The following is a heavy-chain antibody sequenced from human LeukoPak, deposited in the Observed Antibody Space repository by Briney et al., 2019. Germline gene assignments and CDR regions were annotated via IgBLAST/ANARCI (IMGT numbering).Heavy chain of an antibody. CDR2: IWYDGSNA. J-gene: IGHJ4*02. V-gene: IGHV3-33*08. D-gene: IGHD6-13*01. Sequence: GGSLRLSCAASGFTFSSYGMHWVRQAPGKGLEWVAVIWYDGSNADYADSVKGRFTISRDNSKNTLYLQMNSLRSEDTAIYYCARDPSSRAAAGRGDYWGQGTQVTASS. CDR3: ARDPSSRAAAGRGDY. CDR1: GFTFSSYG.